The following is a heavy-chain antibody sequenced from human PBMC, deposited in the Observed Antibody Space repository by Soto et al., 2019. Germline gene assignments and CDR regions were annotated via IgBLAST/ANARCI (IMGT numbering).Heavy chain of an antibody. D-gene: IGHD5-18*01. V-gene: IGHV4-59*01. Sequence: SETLSLTCTVSGGSISSYYWSWIRQPPGKGLEWIGYIYYSGSTNYNPSLKSRVTISVDTSKNQFSLKLSSVTAADTAVYYCARDTAHYYYYYMDVWGKGTTVTVSS. CDR2: IYYSGST. CDR3: ARDTAHYYYYYMDV. J-gene: IGHJ6*03. CDR1: GGSISSYY.